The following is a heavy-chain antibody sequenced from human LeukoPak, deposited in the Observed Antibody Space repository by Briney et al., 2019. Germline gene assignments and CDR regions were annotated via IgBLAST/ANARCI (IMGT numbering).Heavy chain of an antibody. J-gene: IGHJ5*02. CDR1: GGSISSYY. CDR3: ARGLRITSYCSGGSCYSFCWFDP. V-gene: IGHV4-4*07. CDR2: IHTSGST. Sequence: SETLSLTCTVSGGSISSYYWSWIRQPAEKGLDWIGRIHTSGSTNYNPSLKSRVTMSVDTSKNQFSLKLSSVTAADTAVYYCARGLRITSYCSGGSCYSFCWFDPWGQGTLVTVSS. D-gene: IGHD2-15*01.